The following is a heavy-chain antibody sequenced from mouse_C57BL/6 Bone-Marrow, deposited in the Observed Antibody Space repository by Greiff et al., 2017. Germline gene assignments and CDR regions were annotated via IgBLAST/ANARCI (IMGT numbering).Heavy chain of an antibody. D-gene: IGHD2-4*01. J-gene: IGHJ2*01. Sequence: EVQLQQSGAELVRPGASVKLSCTASGFNIKDDYMHWVKQRPEQGLEWIGWIDPENGDTEYASKFQGKAPITADTSYNTAYLQLSSLTSEDTAGYYCTVFYYDYSYYFYYWGQGTTLTGSS. V-gene: IGHV14-4*01. CDR3: TVFYYDYSYYFYY. CDR1: GFNIKDDY. CDR2: IDPENGDT.